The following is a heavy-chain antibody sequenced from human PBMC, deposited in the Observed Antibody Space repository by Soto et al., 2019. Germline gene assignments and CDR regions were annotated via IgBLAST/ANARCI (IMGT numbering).Heavy chain of an antibody. CDR1: GGSISSGGYY. CDR3: AASCVGCGGFNYYGMDV. J-gene: IGHJ6*02. V-gene: IGHV4-31*03. D-gene: IGHD2-21*01. CDR2: IYYSGST. Sequence: QVQLQESGPGLVKPSQTLSLTCTVSGGSISSGGYYWSWIRQHPGKGLEWIGYIYYSGSTYYNPSLKSRVTISVDTSKNQFSLKLSSVTAADTAVYYCAASCVGCGGFNYYGMDVWGQGTPVTVSS.